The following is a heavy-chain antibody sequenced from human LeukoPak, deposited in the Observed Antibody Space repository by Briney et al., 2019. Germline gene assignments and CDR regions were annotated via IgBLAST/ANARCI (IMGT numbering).Heavy chain of an antibody. J-gene: IGHJ4*02. D-gene: IGHD2-15*01. Sequence: GGSLRLSCAASGFTFSSYEMNWVRQAPGKGLEWVSYISSSGGTIYYADSVKGRFTISRDNSKNTLYLQMSSLRAEDTAVYYCARDQSLLYFDYWAREPWSPSPQ. CDR2: ISSSGGTI. CDR1: GFTFSSYE. V-gene: IGHV3-48*03. CDR3: ARDQSLLYFDY.